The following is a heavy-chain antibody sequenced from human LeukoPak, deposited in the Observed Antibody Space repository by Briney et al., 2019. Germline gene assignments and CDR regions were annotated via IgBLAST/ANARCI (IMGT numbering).Heavy chain of an antibody. D-gene: IGHD3-22*01. Sequence: ASVKVSCKASGYTFTSYDINWVRQATGRGLEWMGWMNPNSGNTGYAQKFQGRVTMTRNTSISTAYMELSSLRSEDTAVYYCARGQNYYDSSGYRLGDYWGQGTLVTVSS. J-gene: IGHJ4*02. CDR2: MNPNSGNT. V-gene: IGHV1-8*01. CDR1: GYTFTSYD. CDR3: ARGQNYYDSSGYRLGDY.